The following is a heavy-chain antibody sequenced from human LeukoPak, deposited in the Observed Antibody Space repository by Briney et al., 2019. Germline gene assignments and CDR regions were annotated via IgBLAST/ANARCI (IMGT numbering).Heavy chain of an antibody. V-gene: IGHV3-64*01. CDR1: GFTFSSYA. CDR3: ARSVGYCSSTSCYGEGYYFDY. Sequence: GGSLRLSCAASGFTFSSYAMHWVRQAPGKGLEYVSAISSNGGSTYYANSVKGRFTISRDNSKNTLYLQMGSLRAEGMAVYYCARSVGYCSSTSCYGEGYYFDYWGQGTLVTVSS. D-gene: IGHD2-2*01. CDR2: ISSNGGST. J-gene: IGHJ4*02.